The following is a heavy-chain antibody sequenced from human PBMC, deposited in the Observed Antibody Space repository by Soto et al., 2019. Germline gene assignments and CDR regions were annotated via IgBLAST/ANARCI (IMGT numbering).Heavy chain of an antibody. CDR3: ATAVAQSYYYYGMAV. Sequence: QVQLVQSGAEVKKPGSSVKVSCKASGGTFSSYGISWVRQAPGQGLEWMGGIIPIFGTANYAQKFQGRVTITADESTSTAYMELSRLRSEDTPVYYCATAVAQSYYYYGMAVSRQGPTVTVSS. V-gene: IGHV1-69*12. J-gene: IGHJ6*02. CDR1: GGTFSSYG. CDR2: IIPIFGTA.